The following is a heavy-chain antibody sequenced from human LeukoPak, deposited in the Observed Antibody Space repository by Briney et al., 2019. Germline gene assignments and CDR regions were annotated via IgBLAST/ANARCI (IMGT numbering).Heavy chain of an antibody. V-gene: IGHV4-59*01. J-gene: IGHJ4*02. CDR3: AGRAARFFDY. D-gene: IGHD6-25*01. CDR1: GVSLNSYY. Sequence: PSETLSLTCTVSGVSLNSYYWTWIRQSPGEGLQWIGYVFYSGSSNYNASLRSRVSISVATSKNQFSLKLTSVTAADTAVYYCAGRAARFFDYWGQGILVTVSS. CDR2: VFYSGSS.